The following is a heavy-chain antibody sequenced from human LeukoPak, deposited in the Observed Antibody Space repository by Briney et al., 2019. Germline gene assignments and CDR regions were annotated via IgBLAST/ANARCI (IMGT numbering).Heavy chain of an antibody. CDR2: ISWNSGSI. V-gene: IGHV3-9*01. Sequence: GRSLRLSCAASGFTFDDYAMHGFPQAPGKGLEGVSAISWNSGSIGYAASVKGRFTISRDNAKNSLYLQMNSLRAEDTALYYCAKDMRLSLVGATQGGFDYWGEGTLVTVSS. CDR1: GFTFDDYA. CDR3: AKDMRLSLVGATQGGFDY. D-gene: IGHD1-26*01. J-gene: IGHJ4*02.